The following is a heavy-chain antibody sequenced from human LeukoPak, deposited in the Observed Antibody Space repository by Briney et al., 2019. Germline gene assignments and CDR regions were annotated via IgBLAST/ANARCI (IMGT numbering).Heavy chain of an antibody. D-gene: IGHD3-10*01. CDR1: GFTFSSYW. CDR3: AKAGALWFGESLFDY. CDR2: IKQDGSEK. V-gene: IGHV3-7*01. J-gene: IGHJ4*02. Sequence: RTGGSLRLSCAASGFTFSSYWMSWVRQAPGKGLEWVANIKQDGSEKYYVDSVKGRFTISRDNAKNSLYLQTNSLRAEDTAVYYCAKAGALWFGESLFDYWGQGTLVTVSS.